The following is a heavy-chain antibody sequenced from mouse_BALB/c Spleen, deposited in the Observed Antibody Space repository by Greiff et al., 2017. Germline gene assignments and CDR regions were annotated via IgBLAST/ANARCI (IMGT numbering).Heavy chain of an antibody. J-gene: IGHJ1*01. D-gene: IGHD1-1*01. CDR1: GYTFTDYE. Sequence: QVQLKESGAELVRPGASVTLSCKASGYTFTDYEMHWVKQTPVHGLEWIGAIDPETGGTAYNQKFKGKATLTADKSSSTAYMELRSLTSEDSAVYYGTRRTVVATSYWYFDVWGAGTTVTVSS. CDR3: TRRTVVATSYWYFDV. V-gene: IGHV1-15*01. CDR2: IDPETGGT.